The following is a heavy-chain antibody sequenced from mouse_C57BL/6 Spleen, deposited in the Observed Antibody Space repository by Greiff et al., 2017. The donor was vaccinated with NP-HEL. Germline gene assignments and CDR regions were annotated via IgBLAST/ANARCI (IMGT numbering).Heavy chain of an antibody. Sequence: QVQLKQPGAELVRPGSSVKLSCKASGYTFTSYWMHWVKQRPIQGLEWIGNIDPSDSETHYNQKFKDKATLTVDKSSSTAYMQLSSLTSEDSAVYYCARSGGDGFAYWGQGTLVTVSA. V-gene: IGHV1-52*01. CDR1: GYTFTSYW. D-gene: IGHD3-1*01. CDR2: IDPSDSET. CDR3: ARSGGDGFAY. J-gene: IGHJ3*01.